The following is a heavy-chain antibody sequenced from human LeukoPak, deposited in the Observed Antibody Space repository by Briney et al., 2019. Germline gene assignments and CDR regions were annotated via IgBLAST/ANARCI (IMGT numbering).Heavy chain of an antibody. D-gene: IGHD4-11*01. CDR2: INHSGST. V-gene: IGHV4-34*01. CDR1: GGSFSGYY. CDR3: ASGNDYPYYYYYMDD. Sequence: PSETLSLTCAVYGGSFSGYYWSWIRQPPGKGLEWIGEINHSGSTNYNPSLKSRVTISVDTSKNQFSLKLSSVTAADTAVYYCASGNDYPYYYYYMDDWGKGTTVTVSS. J-gene: IGHJ6*03.